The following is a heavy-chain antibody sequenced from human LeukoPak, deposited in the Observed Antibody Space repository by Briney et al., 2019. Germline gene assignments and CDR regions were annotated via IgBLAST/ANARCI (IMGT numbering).Heavy chain of an antibody. CDR3: ATKGSSDYFDY. J-gene: IGHJ4*02. D-gene: IGHD6-6*01. V-gene: IGHV3-23*01. CDR2: ISGSGGST. Sequence: GGSLRLSCAASGFTFSSYAMSWVRQAPGKGLEWVPAISGSGGSTYYADSVKGRFTISRDNSKNTLYLQMNSLRAEDTAVYYCATKGSSDYFDYWGQGTLVTVSS. CDR1: GFTFSSYA.